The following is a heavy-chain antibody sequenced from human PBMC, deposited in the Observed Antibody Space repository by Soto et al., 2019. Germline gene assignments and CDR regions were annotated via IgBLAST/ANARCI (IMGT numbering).Heavy chain of an antibody. CDR3: ARAAHYDFWSGYYYMDV. CDR1: GFTFSNYA. J-gene: IGHJ6*03. D-gene: IGHD3-3*01. Sequence: EVQLLESGGRLVQPGGSLRLSCAASGFTFSNYAMAWVRQAPGKGLEGVSAISGSGGITYHAASVKGRFSISRDNSRNTLYLQMNSLGAEDTAVYYCARAAHYDFWSGYYYMDVWGIGTTVTVSS. V-gene: IGHV3-23*01. CDR2: ISGSGGIT.